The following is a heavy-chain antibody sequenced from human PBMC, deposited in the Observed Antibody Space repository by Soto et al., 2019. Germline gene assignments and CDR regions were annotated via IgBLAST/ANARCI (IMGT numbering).Heavy chain of an antibody. CDR3: ARAHYGDYGYGMDV. V-gene: IGHV4-30-2*01. Sequence: QLQLQESRSVLVKPSQTLSLTCAVSGGSISSGGYSWSWIQQPPGKGLEWIEYIYHSGSTYYNPSLKSRVTISVDRSKNQFSLKLSSVTAADTAVYYCARAHYGDYGYGMDVWGQGTTVTVSS. D-gene: IGHD4-17*01. CDR2: IYHSGST. J-gene: IGHJ6*02. CDR1: GGSISSGGYS.